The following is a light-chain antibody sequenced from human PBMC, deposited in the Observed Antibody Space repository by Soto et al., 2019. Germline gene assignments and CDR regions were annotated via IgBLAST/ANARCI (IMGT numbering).Light chain of an antibody. V-gene: IGKV3-20*01. CDR2: GAS. J-gene: IGKJ1*01. CDR3: QQYVTSPRT. CDR1: QSLRPTY. Sequence: VLTQSPGTLSLSPGAGAPPSCRASQSLRPTYVAWYQQKPGQAPRLLIYGASFRATGIPDRFSGRGSGTDFTLSISRLEPEDFAVYYCQQYVTSPRTFGQGTKVDIK.